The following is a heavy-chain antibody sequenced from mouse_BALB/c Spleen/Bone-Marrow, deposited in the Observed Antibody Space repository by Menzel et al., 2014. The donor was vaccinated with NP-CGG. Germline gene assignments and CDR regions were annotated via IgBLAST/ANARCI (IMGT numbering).Heavy chain of an antibody. Sequence: QVQLKESGAELVKPGASVKLSCKASGYTFTSYWMHWVKQRPGQGLEWIGEINPSNGRTNYNEKFKSKATLTVDKSSSTAYMQLSSLTSEGSAVYYCARTYLDYWGQGTTLTVSS. J-gene: IGHJ2*01. CDR1: GYTFTSYW. CDR3: ARTYLDY. CDR2: INPSNGRT. V-gene: IGHV1S81*02.